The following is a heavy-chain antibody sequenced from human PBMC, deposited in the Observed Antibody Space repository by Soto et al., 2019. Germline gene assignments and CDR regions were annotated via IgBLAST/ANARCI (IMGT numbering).Heavy chain of an antibody. CDR2: IHPSGGGT. CDR3: ARGGHIAVVPASFDY. CDR1: GYTFNTYY. D-gene: IGHD2-21*02. V-gene: IGHV1-46*02. J-gene: IGHJ4*02. Sequence: QVQLVQSRAEVRKPGASVKVSCKPSGYTFNTYYLHWLRQAPGQALEWMGVIHPSGGGTTYAQKFLGRVTVPXAXAXSTVFMELSSLRSDDTAVYYCARGGHIAVVPASFDYWGQGTLVTVSS.